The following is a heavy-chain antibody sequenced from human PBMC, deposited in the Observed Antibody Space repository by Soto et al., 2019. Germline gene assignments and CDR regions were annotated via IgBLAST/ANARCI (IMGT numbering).Heavy chain of an antibody. CDR1: GGTLSSFINYP. CDR2: SVPNVGTV. J-gene: IGHJ4*02. D-gene: IGHD3-3*01. V-gene: IGHV1-69*06. Sequence: QMQLVQSGAEVKKPGSSVKVSCKASGGTLSSFINYPINWVRQAPGQGLEWMGGSVPNVGTVNYAQKFQGRVTITADKSTGTAYMEVSRLRSEDTALYYCARRDTSGFLRYFDNWGQGTLVTLSS. CDR3: ARRDTSGFLRYFDN.